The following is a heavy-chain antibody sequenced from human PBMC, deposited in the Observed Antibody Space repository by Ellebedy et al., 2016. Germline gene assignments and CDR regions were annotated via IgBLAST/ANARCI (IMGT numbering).Heavy chain of an antibody. J-gene: IGHJ4*02. CDR2: INSDGSST. CDR1: GFTFSSHW. V-gene: IGHV3-74*01. Sequence: GGSLRLSCAASGFTFSSHWMHWVRQAPGKGLVWVSRINSDGSSTSYADSVKGRFTISRDNAKNTLYLQMNSLRAEDTAVYYCARAGQWLAYFDYWGQGTLVTVSS. D-gene: IGHD6-19*01. CDR3: ARAGQWLAYFDY.